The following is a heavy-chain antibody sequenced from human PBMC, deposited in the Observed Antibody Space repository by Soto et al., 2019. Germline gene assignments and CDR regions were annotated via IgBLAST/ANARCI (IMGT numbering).Heavy chain of an antibody. V-gene: IGHV3-53*01. CDR3: ARDSSAGYFDY. D-gene: IGHD3-10*01. Sequence: PGGSLRLSCAASGFTVSSNYMSWVRQAPGKGLEWVPVIYSGGSTYYADSVKGRFTISRDNSKNTLYLQMNSLRAEDTAVYYCARDSSAGYFDYWGQGTLVTVSS. CDR2: IYSGGST. CDR1: GFTVSSNY. J-gene: IGHJ4*02.